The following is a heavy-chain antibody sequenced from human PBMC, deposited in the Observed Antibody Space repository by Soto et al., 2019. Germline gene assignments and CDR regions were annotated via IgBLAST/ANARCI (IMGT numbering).Heavy chain of an antibody. CDR1: GFTFTSYG. Sequence: QVQLVQSGAEVKKPGASVKVSCKASGFTFTSYGVSWVRQAPGQGVEWMGWISGYNGNTNYAHNVQGRVTMTIDTSTSTGYMELRSLRSDDTAVYFCARGPGATTYYYFYMDVWGKGTTVTVSS. CDR3: ARGPGATTYYYFYMDV. J-gene: IGHJ6*03. D-gene: IGHD3-10*01. V-gene: IGHV1-18*01. CDR2: ISGYNGNT.